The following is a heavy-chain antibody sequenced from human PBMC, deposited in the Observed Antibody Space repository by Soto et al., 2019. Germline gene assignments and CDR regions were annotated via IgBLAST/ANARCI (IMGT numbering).Heavy chain of an antibody. J-gene: IGHJ4*02. CDR1: GFTFSSYG. Sequence: GGSLRLSCAASGFTFSSYGMHWVRQAPGKGLEWVAVIWYDGSNKYYADSVKGRFTISRDNSKNTLYLQMNSLRAEDTAVYYFARDSRGRGYSGYDLENWGQGTLVTVSS. CDR2: IWYDGSNK. D-gene: IGHD5-12*01. CDR3: ARDSRGRGYSGYDLEN. V-gene: IGHV3-33*01.